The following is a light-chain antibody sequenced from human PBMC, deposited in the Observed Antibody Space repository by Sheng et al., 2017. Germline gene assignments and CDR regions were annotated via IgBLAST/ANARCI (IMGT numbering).Light chain of an antibody. V-gene: IGKV3-15*01. CDR3: QQYNNWPLT. Sequence: EVLMAQSPVTLSVSPGERATLSCRASQSVSRNLAWYQQKPGQSPRLLIYGASIRATGIPARFSGSGSGTDFTLTISRLQSEDFAVYFCQQYNNWPLTFGGGTKMEIK. CDR2: GAS. J-gene: IGKJ4*01. CDR1: QSVSRN.